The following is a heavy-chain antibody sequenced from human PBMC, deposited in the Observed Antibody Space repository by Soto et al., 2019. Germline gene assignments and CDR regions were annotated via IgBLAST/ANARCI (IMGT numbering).Heavy chain of an antibody. J-gene: IGHJ4*02. Sequence: SVKVSCKDSGGTLSSYAISWVRQAPGQGLEWMGGIIPIFGTANYAQKFQGRVTMTTDTSTSTAYMELRSLRSDDTAVYYCAKFYYDNSGYYEGFASWGQGTLVTVSS. CDR1: GGTLSSYA. CDR2: IIPIFGTA. D-gene: IGHD3-22*01. V-gene: IGHV1-69*05. CDR3: AKFYYDNSGYYEGFAS.